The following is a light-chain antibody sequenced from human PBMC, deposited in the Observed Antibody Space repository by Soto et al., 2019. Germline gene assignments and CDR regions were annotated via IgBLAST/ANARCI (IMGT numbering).Light chain of an antibody. CDR3: QQSYSTPRT. CDR1: QSISNY. J-gene: IGKJ2*02. V-gene: IGKV1-39*01. Sequence: DIQMTQSPSSLSASVGDRVTITCRASQSISNYLNWYQQKPGKAPNLLIYATSSLKRGVPSRFSGSGSGTDFTLTISSLQPEDFVTYYCQQSYSTPRTFGQGTKLEIK. CDR2: ATS.